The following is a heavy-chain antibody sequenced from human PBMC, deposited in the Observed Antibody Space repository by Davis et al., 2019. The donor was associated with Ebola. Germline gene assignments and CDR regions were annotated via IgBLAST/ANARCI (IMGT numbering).Heavy chain of an antibody. V-gene: IGHV4-59*01. CDR3: ARGGGNYYDNWFDP. J-gene: IGHJ5*02. D-gene: IGHD1-26*01. Sequence: MPSETLSLTCTVSGGSISSDYWSWIRQPPGKGLEWIGSIFYSGSTNYNPSLKSRVTMSVDTSKHQFSLKLSSVTAADTAVYYFARGGGNYYDNWFDPWGQGTLVTVSS. CDR2: IFYSGST. CDR1: GGSISSDY.